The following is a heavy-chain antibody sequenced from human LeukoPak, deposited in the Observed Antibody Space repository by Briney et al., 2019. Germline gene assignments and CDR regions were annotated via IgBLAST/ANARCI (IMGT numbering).Heavy chain of an antibody. CDR2: ISGSGGST. CDR3: ANPFSTPRSNYYIDV. D-gene: IGHD2-2*01. J-gene: IGHJ6*03. V-gene: IGHV3-23*01. Sequence: PGGSLRLSCAASGFTSSSYAMSWGRQAPGKGLEWVSAISGSGGSTYYADSVKGRFTISRDNSKSTLYLQMNSLRAEDTAVYYCANPFSTPRSNYYIDVWGKGTTVTVSS. CDR1: GFTSSSYA.